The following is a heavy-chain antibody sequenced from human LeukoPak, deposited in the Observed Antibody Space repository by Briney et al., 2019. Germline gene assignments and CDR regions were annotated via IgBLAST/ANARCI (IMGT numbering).Heavy chain of an antibody. Sequence: GSLRLSCAASGFTFSSYAMHWVRQAPGKGLQWVAVISYDGSNKYYADSVKGRFTISRDNSKNTLYPQMNSLRAEDTAVYYCARDQLGATDYWGQGTLVTVSS. J-gene: IGHJ4*02. V-gene: IGHV3-30-3*01. CDR2: ISYDGSNK. CDR1: GFTFSSYA. CDR3: ARDQLGATDY. D-gene: IGHD1-26*01.